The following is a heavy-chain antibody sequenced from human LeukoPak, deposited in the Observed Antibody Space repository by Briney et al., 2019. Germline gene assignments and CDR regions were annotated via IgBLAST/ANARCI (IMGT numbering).Heavy chain of an antibody. J-gene: IGHJ3*01. V-gene: IGHV4-59*08. Sequence: PSETLSLTCTVSGGSISSYYWSWIRQPPGKGLEWMDYIYYSGSTNYNPSLKSRVTISVDTSKNQFSLKLSSATAADTAVYYCARRILVEPIHHGAFDLWGQGTRVTVSS. CDR2: IYYSGST. CDR1: GGSISSYY. D-gene: IGHD1-1*01. CDR3: ARRILVEPIHHGAFDL.